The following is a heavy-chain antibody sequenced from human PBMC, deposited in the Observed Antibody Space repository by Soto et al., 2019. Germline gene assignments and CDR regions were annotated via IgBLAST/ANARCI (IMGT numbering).Heavy chain of an antibody. J-gene: IGHJ4*02. V-gene: IGHV3-7*01. D-gene: IGHD6-19*01. Sequence: EVQLVESGGGLVQPGGSLRLSCAASGFTFSGYWMNWVRQAPGKGLEWVANIKQDGGEKYYVDSVKGRFTISRDNAKDSLYLQRNSLRAEDTAVYYCARDRWWLVHWGQGTLVNGSS. CDR2: IKQDGGEK. CDR3: ARDRWWLVH. CDR1: GFTFSGYW.